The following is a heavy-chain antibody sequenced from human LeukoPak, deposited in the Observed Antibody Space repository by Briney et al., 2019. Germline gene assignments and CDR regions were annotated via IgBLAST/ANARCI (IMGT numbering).Heavy chain of an antibody. CDR1: GGTFRTEA. CDR3: TREIEASGVDY. CDR2: IIPLFGRR. D-gene: IGHD2-21*01. Sequence: GASVKVSCKASGGTFRTEAFSWVRQAPGQGLEWLGGIIPLFGRRNYAQKFQGRVTISMDESTSTVYMEVSSLRFDDTAIYYCTREIEASGVDYWGQGTLVTVSP. J-gene: IGHJ4*02. V-gene: IGHV1-69*05.